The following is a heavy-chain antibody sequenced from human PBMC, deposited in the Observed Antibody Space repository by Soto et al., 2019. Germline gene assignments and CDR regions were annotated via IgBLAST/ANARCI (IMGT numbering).Heavy chain of an antibody. D-gene: IGHD2-15*01. CDR2: IIPIFGTA. CDR1: GGTFSSYA. J-gene: IGHJ4*02. V-gene: IGHV1-69*13. CDR3: ARAHGGKRASYFDY. Sequence: SVKVSCKASGGTFSSYAISWARQAPGQGLEWMGGIIPIFGTANYAQKFQGRVTITADESTSTAYMELSSLRSEATAVYYCARAHGGKRASYFDYWGQGTLVTVSS.